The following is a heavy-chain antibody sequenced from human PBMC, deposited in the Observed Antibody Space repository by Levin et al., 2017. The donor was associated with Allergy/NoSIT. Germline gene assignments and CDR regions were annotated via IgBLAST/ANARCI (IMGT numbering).Heavy chain of an antibody. J-gene: IGHJ4*02. Sequence: GESLKISCAASGFTFSNAWMSWVRQAPGKGLEWVGRIKSKTDGGTTDYAAPVKGRFTISRDDSKNTLYLQMNSLKTEDTAVYYCTPAPQYSSGWYVDYWGQGTLVTVSS. CDR1: GFTFSNAW. D-gene: IGHD6-19*01. V-gene: IGHV3-15*01. CDR3: TPAPQYSSGWYVDY. CDR2: IKSKTDGGTT.